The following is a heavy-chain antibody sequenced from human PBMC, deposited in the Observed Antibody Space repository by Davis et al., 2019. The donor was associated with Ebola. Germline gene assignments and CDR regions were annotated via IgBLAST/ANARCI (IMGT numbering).Heavy chain of an antibody. D-gene: IGHD5-24*01. J-gene: IGHJ4*02. Sequence: MPSETLSLTCAVYGGSFSGYYWSWIRQPPGKGLEWIGEIHHSGSTYYNPSLKSRVTISVDTSKNQFSLKLSSVTAADTAVYYCARRARKMATGIDYWGQGTLVTVSS. CDR1: GGSFSGYY. V-gene: IGHV4-34*01. CDR2: IHHSGST. CDR3: ARRARKMATGIDY.